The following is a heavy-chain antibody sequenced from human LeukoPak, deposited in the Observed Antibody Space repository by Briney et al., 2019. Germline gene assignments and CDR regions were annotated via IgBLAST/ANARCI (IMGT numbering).Heavy chain of an antibody. D-gene: IGHD3-10*01. Sequence: SVKVSCKASGGTFSSYAISWVRQAPGQGLEWMGGIIPIFGTANYAQKFQGRVTMTRNTSISTAYMELSSLRSEDTAVYYCARGKRITMVRGVIPPNWFDPWGQGTLVTVSS. J-gene: IGHJ5*02. CDR2: IIPIFGTA. CDR3: ARGKRITMVRGVIPPNWFDP. V-gene: IGHV1-69*05. CDR1: GGTFSSYA.